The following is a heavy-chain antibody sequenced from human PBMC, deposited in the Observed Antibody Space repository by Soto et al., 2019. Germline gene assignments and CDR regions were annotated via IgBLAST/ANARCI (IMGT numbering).Heavy chain of an antibody. J-gene: IGHJ6*02. CDR3: ARGGLSIAAADLYYYGMDV. Sequence: SETLSLTCAVYGGSFSGYYWSWIRQPPGKGLEWIGEINHSGSTNYNPSLKSRVTISVDTSKNQFSLKLSSVTAADTAVYYCARGGLSIAAADLYYYGMDVWGQGTTVTVSS. CDR2: INHSGST. CDR1: GGSFSGYY. D-gene: IGHD6-13*01. V-gene: IGHV4-34*01.